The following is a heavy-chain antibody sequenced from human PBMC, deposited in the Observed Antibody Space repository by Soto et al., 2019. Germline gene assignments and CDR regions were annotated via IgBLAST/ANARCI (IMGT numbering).Heavy chain of an antibody. CDR3: ARTGGSSSPLDY. CDR2: ISGYSGNT. CDR1: GYTFTTYA. J-gene: IGHJ4*02. D-gene: IGHD6-6*01. V-gene: IGHV1-18*01. Sequence: GASVKVSCKASGYTFTTYAISWVRQAPGQGLEWMGWISGYSGNTDYAQKFQGKITMTTDTSTNTAYMDLRSLRSDDTAVYYCARTGGSSSPLDYWGQGTLVTVSS.